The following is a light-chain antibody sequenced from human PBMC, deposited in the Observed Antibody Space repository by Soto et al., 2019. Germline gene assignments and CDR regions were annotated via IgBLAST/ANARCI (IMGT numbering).Light chain of an antibody. CDR2: DAS. V-gene: IGKV3-11*01. CDR3: QHHSNWLT. CDR1: QSVSSY. Sequence: EIVLTQSPATLSLSPGERATLSCRASQSVSSYLAWYQQKPGQAPRLLIYDASNRATGIPARFSGSVSGTDFTLTISSLQPEDFAVYYCQHHSNWLTFGGGTKVGLK. J-gene: IGKJ4*01.